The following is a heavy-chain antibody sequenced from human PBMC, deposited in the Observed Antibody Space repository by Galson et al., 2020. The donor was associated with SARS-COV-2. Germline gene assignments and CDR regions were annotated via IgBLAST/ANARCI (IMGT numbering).Heavy chain of an antibody. D-gene: IGHD7-27*01. CDR1: GGSISSGSYY. CDR2: IHTSGST. Sequence: SETLSLTCSVSGGSISSGSYYWSWIRQPAGKGLEWIGRIHTSGSTTYNPSLKSRVTISIDTSKNQFSLNLSSVTAADTAGYYCARDRFWGYLDYWGQGTLVTVSS. CDR3: ARDRFWGYLDY. J-gene: IGHJ4*02. V-gene: IGHV4-61*02.